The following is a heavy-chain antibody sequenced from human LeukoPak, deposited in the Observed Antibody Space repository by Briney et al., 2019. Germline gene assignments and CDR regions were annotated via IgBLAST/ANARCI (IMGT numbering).Heavy chain of an antibody. CDR2: IYPDDSET. CDR1: GYSFTNYW. V-gene: IGHV5-51*03. Sequence: PGESLKISCKGSGYSFTNYWIAWVRQMPGKGLEWMGIIYPDDSETRYSPSSQGQVTISADKSISTAYLQWSTLEASDTATYYCARPSSGTYYGMDVWGQGTTVTVSS. CDR3: ARPSSGTYYGMDV. J-gene: IGHJ6*02. D-gene: IGHD1-26*01.